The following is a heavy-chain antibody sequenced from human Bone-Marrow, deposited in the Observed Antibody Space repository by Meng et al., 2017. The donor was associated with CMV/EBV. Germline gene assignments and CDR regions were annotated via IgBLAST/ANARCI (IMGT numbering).Heavy chain of an antibody. CDR2: INPSGGST. J-gene: IGHJ6*02. D-gene: IGHD6-19*01. Sequence: ASVKVSCKASGGTFSSYTISWVRQAPGQGLEWMGIINPSGGSTKYEQKFQGRVTMTRDTSTTRVYMELSSLRSEDTAVYYCARGADNSVWSLTMDVWGQGNAGHRLL. CDR1: GGTFSSYT. V-gene: IGHV1-46*01. CDR3: ARGADNSVWSLTMDV.